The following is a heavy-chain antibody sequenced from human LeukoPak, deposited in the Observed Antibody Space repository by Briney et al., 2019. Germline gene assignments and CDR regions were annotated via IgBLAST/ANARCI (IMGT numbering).Heavy chain of an antibody. Sequence: ASVKVSCKASGYTFTVYYMHWVRQAPGQGLEWMGWINPNSGGTNYAQKFQGRVTMTRDTSISTAYMELSRLRSDDTAVYYCARDPRKTQFPFDIWGQGTMVTVSS. CDR3: ARDPRKTQFPFDI. V-gene: IGHV1-2*02. CDR1: GYTFTVYY. J-gene: IGHJ3*02. D-gene: IGHD6-19*01. CDR2: INPNSGGT.